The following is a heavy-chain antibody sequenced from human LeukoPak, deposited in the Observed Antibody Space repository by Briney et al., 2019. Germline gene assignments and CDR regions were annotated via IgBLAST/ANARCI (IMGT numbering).Heavy chain of an antibody. CDR2: ISACNGNT. CDR3: ARTSYDSSGYSSLFDP. D-gene: IGHD3-22*01. V-gene: IGHV1-18*01. CDR1: GYTFTSYG. J-gene: IGHJ5*02. Sequence: GSVKVSCKASGYTFTSYGISWVRQAPGQGLEWMGWISACNGNTNYAQKLQGSVTMTTDTSTSTAYMELRSLRSDDTAVYYCARTSYDSSGYSSLFDPWRQATMVSVSS.